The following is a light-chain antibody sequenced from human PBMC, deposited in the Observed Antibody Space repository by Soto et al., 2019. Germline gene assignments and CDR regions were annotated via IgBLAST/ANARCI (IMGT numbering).Light chain of an antibody. CDR1: SSDFGGYNY. CDR2: DVS. V-gene: IGLV2-11*01. CDR3: CSYAGTFYV. J-gene: IGLJ1*01. Sequence: QSALTQARSVSGSPGQSVTISCNGTSSDFGGYNYVSWYQHHPGKAPKLMIYDVSERPSGFPDRISGSTSGNTASLTISGLQAEDEADYYCCSYAGTFYVFGTGTKVTVL.